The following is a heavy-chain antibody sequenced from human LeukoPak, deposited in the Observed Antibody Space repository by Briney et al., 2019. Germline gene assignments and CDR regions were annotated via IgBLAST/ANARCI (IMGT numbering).Heavy chain of an antibody. D-gene: IGHD6-19*01. CDR3: AKDGSGWIDY. CDR2: IWYDGTNK. Sequence: GRSLRLSCAASGFTFRSSGMHWVRQAPGKGPEWVAVIWYDGTNKNYLASVKGRFTISRDNYRNTLYLQMNSLRAEDTAVYYCAKDGSGWIDYWGQGTLVTVSS. CDR1: GFTFRSSG. V-gene: IGHV3-33*03. J-gene: IGHJ4*02.